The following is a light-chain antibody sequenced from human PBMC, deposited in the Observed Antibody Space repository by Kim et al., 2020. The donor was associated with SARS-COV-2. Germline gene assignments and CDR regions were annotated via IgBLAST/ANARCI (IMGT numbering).Light chain of an antibody. CDR3: QHYDNYSQT. CDR2: EAS. CDR1: QRISSS. J-gene: IGKJ1*01. V-gene: IGKV1-5*01. Sequence: DIQMTQSPSTLSASVGDRVTITCRASQRISSSLAWYQQKPGKAPSLLISEASSLESGVPSRFSGTGSGTDFTLTISSLQPEDFATYYCQHYDNYSQTFGPGTKVDIK.